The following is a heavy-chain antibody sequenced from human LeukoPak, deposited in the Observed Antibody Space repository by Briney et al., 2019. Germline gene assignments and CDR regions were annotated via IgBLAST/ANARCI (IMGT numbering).Heavy chain of an antibody. V-gene: IGHV4-39*01. Sequence: SEPLSLACTVSGGSISSSSYYWGWIRQPPGKGLVWIGTIFYSGSTYYNPSLKSRVTISVDTSKNQFSLKLRSATAADTAVYYCARVSDWDHYFDYWGQGTLVTVSS. CDR3: ARVSDWDHYFDY. CDR1: GGSISSSSYY. D-gene: IGHD6-19*01. CDR2: IFYSGST. J-gene: IGHJ4*02.